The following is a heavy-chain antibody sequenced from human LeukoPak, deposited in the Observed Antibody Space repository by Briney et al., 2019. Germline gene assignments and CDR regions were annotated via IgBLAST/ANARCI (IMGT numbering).Heavy chain of an antibody. D-gene: IGHD4/OR15-4a*01. CDR3: ARRGDYGLFDY. Sequence: SETLSLTCAVSGYSISSGYYWGWIRQPPGKVLEWIGSIYHSGSTYYNPSLKSRVTISVDTSKNQFSLKLSSVTATDTAVYYCARRGDYGLFDYWGQGTLVTVSS. CDR1: GYSISSGYY. CDR2: IYHSGST. V-gene: IGHV4-38-2*01. J-gene: IGHJ4*02.